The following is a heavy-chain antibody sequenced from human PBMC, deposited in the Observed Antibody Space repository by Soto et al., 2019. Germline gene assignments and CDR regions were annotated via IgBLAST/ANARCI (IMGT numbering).Heavy chain of an antibody. V-gene: IGHV3-21*01. J-gene: IGHJ5*02. CDR1: GFTFRSFT. D-gene: IGHD6-13*01. Sequence: GGSLRLSCAASGFTFRSFTVNWVRQAPGKWLEWVSTISSNSAYIYYTDALRGRFTISRDNAKNSLHLQMISLRAEDTAVYYCTRDASRDSSARGWFDPWGPGXLVTVYS. CDR3: TRDASRDSSARGWFDP. CDR2: ISSNSAYI.